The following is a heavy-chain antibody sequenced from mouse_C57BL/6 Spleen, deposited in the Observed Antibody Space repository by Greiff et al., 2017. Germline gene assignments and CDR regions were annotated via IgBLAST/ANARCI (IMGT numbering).Heavy chain of an antibody. Sequence: DVKLVESGGGLVKPGGSLKLSCAASGFTFSSYAMSWVRQTPEKRLEWVATISDGGSYTYYPDNVKGRFTISRDNAKNNLYLQMSHLKSEDTAMYYCARPRTGTWGFAYWGQGTLVTVSA. D-gene: IGHD4-1*01. CDR3: ARPRTGTWGFAY. CDR1: GFTFSSYA. J-gene: IGHJ3*01. V-gene: IGHV5-4*03. CDR2: ISDGGSYT.